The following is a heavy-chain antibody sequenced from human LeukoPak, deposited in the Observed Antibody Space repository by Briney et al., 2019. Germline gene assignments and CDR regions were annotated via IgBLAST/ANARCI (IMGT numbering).Heavy chain of an antibody. CDR2: ISAYNGNT. J-gene: IGHJ6*02. Sequence: ASVRVSCKASGYTFTSYGISWVRQAPGQGLEWMGWISAYNGNTNYAQKLQGRVTMTTDTSTSTAYMELRSLRSDDTAVYYCARVEVTMIVVVIYGMDVWGQGTTVTVSS. D-gene: IGHD3-22*01. CDR3: ARVEVTMIVVVIYGMDV. CDR1: GYTFTSYG. V-gene: IGHV1-18*01.